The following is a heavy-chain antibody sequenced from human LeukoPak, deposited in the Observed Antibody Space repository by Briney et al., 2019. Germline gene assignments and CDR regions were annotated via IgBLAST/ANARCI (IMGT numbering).Heavy chain of an antibody. CDR1: GFTFNSYA. V-gene: IGHV3-23*01. Sequence: GGSLRLSWEASGFTFNSYAMNWVRQAPGKGLEWLSMISGSGDNTYYADSVKGRFTISRDNSKNTLYLQMNSLRAEDTAVYYCAKDIAVAGQDYWGQGTLVTVSS. CDR3: AKDIAVAGQDY. CDR2: ISGSGDNT. J-gene: IGHJ4*02. D-gene: IGHD6-19*01.